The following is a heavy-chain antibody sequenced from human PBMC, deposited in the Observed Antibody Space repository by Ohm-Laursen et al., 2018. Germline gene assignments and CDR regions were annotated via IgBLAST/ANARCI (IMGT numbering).Heavy chain of an antibody. CDR2: IKQDGGEK. D-gene: IGHD6-13*01. CDR3: AKDHSPYSSSLRSAFDI. J-gene: IGHJ3*02. V-gene: IGHV3-7*03. Sequence: SQRLSCSASGSTFTNCWMSWVRQTPGKGLEWVANIKQDGGEKNFADSVKVRFTISRDNAKNSLYLQMNSLRAEDTALYYCAKDHSPYSSSLRSAFDIWGQGTMVTVSS. CDR1: GSTFTNCW.